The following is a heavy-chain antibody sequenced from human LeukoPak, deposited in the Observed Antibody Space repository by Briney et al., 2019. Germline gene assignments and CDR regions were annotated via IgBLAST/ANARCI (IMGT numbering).Heavy chain of an antibody. CDR1: GFTFSGYG. CDR3: AGVHVTVGSFY. Sequence: GGSLRLSCAASGFTFSGYGMHWVRQAPGKGLEWVTYIRYDGSNKYYADSVKGRFTISRDNSKNTLYLQMDSLTTEDTAVYYCAGVHVTVGSFYWGQGTLVAVSS. CDR2: IRYDGSNK. V-gene: IGHV3-30*02. D-gene: IGHD3-10*01. J-gene: IGHJ4*02.